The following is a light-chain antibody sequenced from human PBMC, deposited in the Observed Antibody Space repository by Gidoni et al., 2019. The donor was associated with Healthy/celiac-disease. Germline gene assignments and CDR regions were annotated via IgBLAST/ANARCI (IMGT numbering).Light chain of an antibody. CDR1: QSVSSSY. V-gene: IGKV3-20*01. CDR3: QQYVGT. J-gene: IGKJ1*01. CDR2: GAY. Sequence: EIVLTQSPGTLSLSPGERATLSCRASQSVSSSYLAWYQQKPGQAPRLLIYGAYSRATGIPDRLSGSGYGTDFTLTISRLEPEDFAVYYCQQYVGTFGQGTKVEIK.